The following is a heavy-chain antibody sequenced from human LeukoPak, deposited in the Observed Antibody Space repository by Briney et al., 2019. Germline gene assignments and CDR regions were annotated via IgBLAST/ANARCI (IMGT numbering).Heavy chain of an antibody. V-gene: IGHV3-11*04. CDR3: AGGNGPLFYLEY. D-gene: IGHD2-8*01. CDR2: ISSSGGTI. J-gene: IGHJ4*02. Sequence: PGGSLRLSCAASGFAFSDYFMTWIRQTPGKDLESISYISSSGGTIYYADSVRGRFTISRDNAKKSLFLQMNSLRAEDTAVYYCAGGNGPLFYLEYWGQGTLVTASS. CDR1: GFAFSDYF.